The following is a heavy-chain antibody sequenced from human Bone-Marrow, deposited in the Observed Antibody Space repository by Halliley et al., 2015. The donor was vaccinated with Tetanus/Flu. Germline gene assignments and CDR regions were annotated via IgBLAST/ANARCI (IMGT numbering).Heavy chain of an antibody. CDR3: ARLPPGRKAVDRGYSGKGV. J-gene: IGHJ6*02. CDR1: GDSLNSYF. V-gene: IGHV4-59*01. Sequence: TLSLTCTVSGDSLNSYFWNWIRQPPGQGLEWIGYIYDSETTKYNPSLRSRVTISADTSKNQFSLTVTSVTPADTAVYFCARLPPGRKAVDRGYSGKGVWGQGTTGTVSS. CDR2: IYDSETT. D-gene: IGHD6-19*01.